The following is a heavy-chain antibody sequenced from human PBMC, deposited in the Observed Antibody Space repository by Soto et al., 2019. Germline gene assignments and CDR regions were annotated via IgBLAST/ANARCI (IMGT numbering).Heavy chain of an antibody. CDR1: GYTFTSYG. Sequence: ASVKVSCKASGYTFTSYGISWVRQAPGQGLEWMGWISAYNGNTNYAQKLQGRVTMTTDTSTSTAYMELRSLRSDDTAVYYCAREAKLRYFDWLSTKYYYYMDVWGKGTTVTVSS. V-gene: IGHV1-18*01. CDR2: ISAYNGNT. D-gene: IGHD3-9*01. CDR3: AREAKLRYFDWLSTKYYYYMDV. J-gene: IGHJ6*03.